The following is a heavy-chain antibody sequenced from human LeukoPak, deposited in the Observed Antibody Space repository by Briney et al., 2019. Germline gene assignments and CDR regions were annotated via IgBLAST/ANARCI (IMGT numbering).Heavy chain of an antibody. V-gene: IGHV3-7*01. J-gene: IGHJ6*02. CDR3: ARDHYGDYVYYYYGMDV. CDR2: IKQDGSEK. Sequence: GGYLRLSCTASAFTFSNYWMSWVRQAPGKGLEWVANIKQDGSEKYYVDSVKGRFTISRDNAKNSLYLQMNSLRAEDTAVYYCARDHYGDYVYYYYGMDVWGQGTTVTVSS. CDR1: AFTFSNYW. D-gene: IGHD4-17*01.